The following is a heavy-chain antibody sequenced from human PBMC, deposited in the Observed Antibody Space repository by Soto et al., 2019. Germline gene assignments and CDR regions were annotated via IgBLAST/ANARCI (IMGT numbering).Heavy chain of an antibody. J-gene: IGHJ4*02. CDR2: IIPILGIA. CDR3: ARDRSGCYDLGAYFDY. Sequence: QVQLVQSGAEVKKPGSSVKVSCKASGGTFSSYTISWVRQAPGQGLEWMGRIIPILGIANYAQKFQGRVTITADKSTSTAYMELSSLRSEDTAVYYCARDRSGCYDLGAYFDYWGQGTLVTVSS. D-gene: IGHD5-12*01. V-gene: IGHV1-69*08. CDR1: GGTFSSYT.